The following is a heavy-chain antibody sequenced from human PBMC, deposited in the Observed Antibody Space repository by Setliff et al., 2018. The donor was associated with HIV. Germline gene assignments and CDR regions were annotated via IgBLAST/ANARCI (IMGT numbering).Heavy chain of an antibody. D-gene: IGHD3-22*01. V-gene: IGHV4-30-4*07. CDR2: IYYSGGT. J-gene: IGHJ5*02. CDR1: GDSIASGGYS. CDR3: ARENGWLFGWFDP. Sequence: SETLSLTCTVSGDSIASGGYSWAWIRQPPGKALEWIGYIYYSGGTSYSGTTYYNPSVASRITISGDTSKNQFSLKLTSVTAADTAIYYCARENGWLFGWFDPWGQGTPVTVSS.